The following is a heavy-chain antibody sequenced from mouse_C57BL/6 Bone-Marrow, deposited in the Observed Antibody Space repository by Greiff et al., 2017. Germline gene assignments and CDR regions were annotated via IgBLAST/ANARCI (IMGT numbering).Heavy chain of an antibody. Sequence: EVKLVESGRDLVKPGGSLKLSCAASGFSFSSYGMSWVRQTPDKRLEWVATISSGCSYTYYPVSVKGRFTFSRDHAENTLYLQTSSLKSEDTAMYYGARRSPVFAMYYWGQGTSVTVSS. CDR2: ISSGCSYT. J-gene: IGHJ4*01. CDR1: GFSFSSYG. CDR3: ARRSPVFAMYY. V-gene: IGHV5-6*02.